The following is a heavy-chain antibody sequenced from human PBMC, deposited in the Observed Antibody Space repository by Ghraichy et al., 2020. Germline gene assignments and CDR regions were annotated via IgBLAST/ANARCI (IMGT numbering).Heavy chain of an antibody. J-gene: IGHJ6*03. CDR2: IYSGGST. CDR1: GFTVSSNY. D-gene: IGHD2-2*01. CDR3: ARACTSCYQYYYYYMDV. V-gene: IGHV3-53*01. Sequence: GGYLRLSCAASGFTVSSNYMSWVRQAPGKGLEWVSVIYSGGSTYYADSVKGRFTISRDNSKNTLYLQMNSLRAEDTAVYYCARACTSCYQYYYYYMDVWGKGTTVTVSS.